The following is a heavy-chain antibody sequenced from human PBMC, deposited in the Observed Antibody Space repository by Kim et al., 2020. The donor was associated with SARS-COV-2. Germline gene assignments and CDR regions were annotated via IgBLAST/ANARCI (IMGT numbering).Heavy chain of an antibody. CDR1: GFTFSSYG. CDR2: ISYDGSNK. V-gene: IGHV3-30*18. CDR3: AKDAFSVTLGVTCFDY. D-gene: IGHD3-16*01. J-gene: IGHJ4*02. Sequence: GGSLRLSCAASGFTFSSYGMHWVRQAPGKGLEWVAVISYDGSNKYYADSVKGRFTISRDNSKNTLYLQMNSLRAEDTAVYYCAKDAFSVTLGVTCFDYWGQGTLVTVSS.